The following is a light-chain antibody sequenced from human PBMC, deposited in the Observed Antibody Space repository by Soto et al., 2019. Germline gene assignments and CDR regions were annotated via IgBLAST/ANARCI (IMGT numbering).Light chain of an antibody. CDR1: QSVSSY. CDR3: QQRRNWWT. CDR2: DAS. J-gene: IGKJ1*01. V-gene: IGKV3-11*01. Sequence: EIVLTQSPATLSLSPWERATLSCRASQSVSSYLAWYQQKPGQAPRLLIYDASNRATGIPARFSGSGSGTDFTLTISSLEPEDFAVYYCQQRRNWWTFGQGTKVDIK.